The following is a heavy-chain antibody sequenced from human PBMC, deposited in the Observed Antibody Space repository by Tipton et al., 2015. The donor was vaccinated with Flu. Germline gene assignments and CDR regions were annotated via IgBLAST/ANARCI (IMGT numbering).Heavy chain of an antibody. CDR3: ARGTDCYTNTCQNWFDS. D-gene: IGHD3-16*02. J-gene: IGHJ5*01. CDR2: IHYSGRT. Sequence: TLSLTCTVSGGSVSSVDFYWSWIRQPPGKGLEWIGYIHYSGRTYYNPSLKSRVTISVDTSKNQFSLRLSSVTAADTALYYCARGTDCYTNTCQNWFDSWGQGTLVTVSS. V-gene: IGHV4-61*08. CDR1: GGSVSSVDFY.